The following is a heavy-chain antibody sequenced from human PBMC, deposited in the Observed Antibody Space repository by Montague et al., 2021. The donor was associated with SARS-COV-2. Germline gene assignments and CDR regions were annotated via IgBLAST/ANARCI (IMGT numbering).Heavy chain of an antibody. J-gene: IGHJ6*02. V-gene: IGHV6-1*01. D-gene: IGHD6-19*01. Sequence: CAISGDSVVEHRRRWEENTHELQSPDQLVCRLRHEKKRYNDYAVXVKSRITINPDTSKNQFSLQLNSVTPEDTAVYYCARGDEEQWLVHYYYYGMDVWGPGTTVTVSS. CDR3: ARGDEEQWLVHYYYYGMDV. CDR2: LRHEKKRYN. CDR1: GDSVVEHRRR.